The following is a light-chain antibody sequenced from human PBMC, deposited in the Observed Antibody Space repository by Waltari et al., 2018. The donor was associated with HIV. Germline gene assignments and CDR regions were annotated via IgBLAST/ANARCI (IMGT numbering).Light chain of an antibody. CDR1: QSVGYY. CDR3: QERSNWPPLT. CDR2: DTS. Sequence: DIVLTQSPATLSLSPGESATLSCRASQSVGYYLAWYQQTPGPAPRLLIYDTSNRATGIPARFSGSGSGTDFTLTISSLESEDFAVYYCQERSNWPPLTFGGGTKVESK. J-gene: IGKJ4*01. V-gene: IGKV3-11*01.